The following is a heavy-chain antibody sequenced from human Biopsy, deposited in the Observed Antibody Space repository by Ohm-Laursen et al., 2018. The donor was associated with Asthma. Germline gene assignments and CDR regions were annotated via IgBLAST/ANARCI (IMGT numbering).Heavy chain of an antibody. J-gene: IGHJ5*02. CDR3: ARGQKSPGDRWFDP. CDR2: SSPVTGDT. D-gene: IGHD7-27*01. CDR1: GYTFRSYG. Sequence: ASVKVSCKSSGYTFRSYGVSWVRQAPGQGLEWMGWSSPVTGDTHFGQKFQGRVTLTRDTSISTAYMDLSALTSDDTAVYYCARGQKSPGDRWFDPWGQGTLVTVSS. V-gene: IGHV1-18*04.